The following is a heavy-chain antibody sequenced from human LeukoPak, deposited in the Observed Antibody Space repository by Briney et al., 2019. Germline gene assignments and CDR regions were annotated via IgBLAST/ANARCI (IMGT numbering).Heavy chain of an antibody. V-gene: IGHV4-31*03. CDR3: AVTYYDILTGLPLFDP. J-gene: IGHJ5*02. D-gene: IGHD3-9*01. CDR1: GGSICRVAYY. CDR2: IYYSGSP. Sequence: PSETLSLTCTLSGGSICRVAYYWSWIRHHPGKGLEWGGYIYYSGSPYYNPSLKSRVTTSVDTSKNQYSLKLSSVTAADTAVYYCAVTYYDILTGLPLFDPGGEGTLVTVS.